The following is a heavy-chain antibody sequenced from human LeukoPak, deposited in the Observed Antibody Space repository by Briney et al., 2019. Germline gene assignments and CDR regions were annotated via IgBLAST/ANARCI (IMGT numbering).Heavy chain of an antibody. Sequence: ASVKVSCKASGYAFTSYYMHWVRQAPGQGLEWMGIINPSGGSTGYAEKFQGRATMTRDTSTSTVYMELSSLTSEDTAVYYCARDGGGSYSFVDYWGQGTLVTVSS. CDR3: ARDGGGSYSFVDY. J-gene: IGHJ4*02. V-gene: IGHV1-46*01. D-gene: IGHD1-26*01. CDR2: INPSGGST. CDR1: GYAFTSYY.